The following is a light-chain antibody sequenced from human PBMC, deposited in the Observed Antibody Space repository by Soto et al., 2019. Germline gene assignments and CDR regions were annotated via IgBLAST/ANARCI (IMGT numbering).Light chain of an antibody. J-gene: IGLJ3*02. Sequence: QSALTQPASVSGSPGQSITISCTGTSSDIGGYNYVSWYQQHPGKAPKLMISEVSNRPSGVSNRFSGSKSGNTASLTISGLEAEDEADYYCSSYTGITALVFGGGTKLTVL. CDR3: SSYTGITALV. V-gene: IGLV2-14*01. CDR1: SSDIGGYNY. CDR2: EVS.